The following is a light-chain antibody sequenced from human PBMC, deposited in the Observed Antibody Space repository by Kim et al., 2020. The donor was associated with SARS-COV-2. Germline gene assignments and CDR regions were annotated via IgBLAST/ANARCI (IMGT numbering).Light chain of an antibody. Sequence: SVSPGQTANITCAGEKLGDKYACWYQQKPGQSPVLVIYQDSKRPSGIPERFSGSNSGNTATLTISGTQAMDEADYYCQAWDSTYVVFGGGTQLTVL. V-gene: IGLV3-1*01. CDR2: QDS. CDR3: QAWDSTYVV. CDR1: KLGDKY. J-gene: IGLJ2*01.